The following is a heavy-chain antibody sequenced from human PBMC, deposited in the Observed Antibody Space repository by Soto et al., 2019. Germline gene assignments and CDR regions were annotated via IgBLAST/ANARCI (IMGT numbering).Heavy chain of an antibody. CDR1: GFTFDDYA. J-gene: IGHJ4*02. Sequence: EVQLVESGGGLVQPGRSLRLSCAASGFTFDDYAMHWVRQAPGKGLEWVSGISWNSGGVGYADSVKGRFTMSRDNAKNSLYLQMNSLRPEDTALYYCAKDGVVGSGWYYPGYWGQGTLVTVSS. CDR3: AKDGVVGSGWYYPGY. V-gene: IGHV3-9*01. D-gene: IGHD6-19*01. CDR2: ISWNSGGV.